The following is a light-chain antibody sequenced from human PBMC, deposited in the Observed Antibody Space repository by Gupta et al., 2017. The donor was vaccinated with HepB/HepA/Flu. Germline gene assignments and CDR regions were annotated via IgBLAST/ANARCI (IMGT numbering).Light chain of an antibody. J-gene: IGKJ1*01. CDR3: QQSYSAPWT. Sequence: DIQMTQSPASLSASVGDRVTISCRTSQSISSYLNWYQQKPGRAPKLLIHVASSLQSGVPSRFSGSGSGTVFTLTISSLQPEDFATYYCQQSYSAPWTFGQGTKVEIK. CDR2: VAS. CDR1: QSISSY. V-gene: IGKV1-39*01.